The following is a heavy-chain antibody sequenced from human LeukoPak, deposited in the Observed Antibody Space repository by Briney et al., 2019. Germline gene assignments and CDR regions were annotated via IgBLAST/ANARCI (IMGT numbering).Heavy chain of an antibody. J-gene: IGHJ4*02. V-gene: IGHV3-48*01. Sequence: GGSLRLSCAASGFTFSSYSMNWVRQAPGKGLEWVSYISSSSSTIYYADSVKGRFTISRDNAKNSLYLQMNSLRAEDTAVYYCAGGIVGATPDYWGQGTLVTVSS. D-gene: IGHD1-26*01. CDR3: AGGIVGATPDY. CDR1: GFTFSSYS. CDR2: ISSSSSTI.